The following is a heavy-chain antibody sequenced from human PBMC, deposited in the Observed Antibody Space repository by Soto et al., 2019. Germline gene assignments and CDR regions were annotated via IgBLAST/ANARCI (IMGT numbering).Heavy chain of an antibody. V-gene: IGHV5-51*01. J-gene: IGHJ6*02. CDR1: GYSFPNYW. Sequence: PGESLKISCKASGYSFPNYWIAWVRQMPGKGLEWMGIIYPGDSYVSYSPSFQGQVTISADESISTAYLQWSSLKASDTAIYYCESHKKRFSRTHNQYHYYGMDVWGQGTTVTVSS. CDR2: IYPGDSYV. CDR3: ESHKKRFSRTHNQYHYYGMDV. D-gene: IGHD6-13*01.